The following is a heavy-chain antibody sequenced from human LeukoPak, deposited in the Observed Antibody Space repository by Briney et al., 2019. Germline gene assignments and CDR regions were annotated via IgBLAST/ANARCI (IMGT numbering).Heavy chain of an antibody. D-gene: IGHD6-19*01. CDR3: AREYSSGWSGTGY. J-gene: IGHJ4*02. V-gene: IGHV4-59*01. CDR2: VYYSGST. Sequence: SETLSLTCTVSGGSISSYYWSWIRQPPGKGLEWIGYVYYSGSTNYNPSLESRVTISVDTSKNQFSLKLSSVTAADTAVYCCAREYSSGWSGTGYWGQGTLVTVSS. CDR1: GGSISSYY.